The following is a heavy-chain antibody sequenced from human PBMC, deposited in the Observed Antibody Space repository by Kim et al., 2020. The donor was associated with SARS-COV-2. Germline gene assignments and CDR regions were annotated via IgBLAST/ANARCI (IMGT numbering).Heavy chain of an antibody. CDR3: ARGDYGDYRVPYYFDY. V-gene: IGHV1-46*01. J-gene: IGHJ4*02. D-gene: IGHD4-17*01. CDR1: GYTFTSYY. Sequence: ASVKVSCKASGYTFTSYYMHWVRQAPGQGLEWMGIINPNGGSTSYAQKFQGRVTMTRDTSTSTVYMELSSLRSEDTAVYYCARGDYGDYRVPYYFDYWGQGTLVTVPS. CDR2: INPNGGST.